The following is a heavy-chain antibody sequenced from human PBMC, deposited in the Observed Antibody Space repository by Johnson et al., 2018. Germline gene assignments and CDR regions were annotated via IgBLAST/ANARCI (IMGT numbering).Heavy chain of an antibody. V-gene: IGHV4-59*01. D-gene: IGHD2-8*01. CDR1: GGSISPYY. J-gene: IGHJ6*02. Sequence: VQLVESGPGLVKPSETLSLTCTVSGGSISPYYWSWIRQPPGKGLEWIGYINSRGTTNYNPSVESRLTILVDTSKNQISLKLRSVTAADTAVYYCVREAYCPNSVCQYNGMDVWGQGTMVTVSS. CDR2: INSRGTT. CDR3: VREAYCPNSVCQYNGMDV.